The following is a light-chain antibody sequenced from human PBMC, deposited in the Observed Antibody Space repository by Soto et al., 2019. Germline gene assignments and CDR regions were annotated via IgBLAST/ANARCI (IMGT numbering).Light chain of an antibody. CDR1: QSISSY. V-gene: IGKV1-39*01. Sequence: DIQMTQSPSSLSASVGDRVTITCRASQSISSYLNWYQQKPGKAPKLLIYAASSLQSGVPPRFSGSGSGTDFTLTISSLQPGDFATYYCQQSYSTPITFGQGTRLEIK. CDR3: QQSYSTPIT. CDR2: AAS. J-gene: IGKJ5*01.